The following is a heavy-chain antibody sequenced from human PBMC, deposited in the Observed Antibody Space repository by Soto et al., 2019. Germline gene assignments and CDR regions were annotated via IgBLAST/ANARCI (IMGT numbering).Heavy chain of an antibody. D-gene: IGHD2-15*01. J-gene: IGHJ4*02. V-gene: IGHV4-59*08. CDR1: GGSISSYY. CDR3: ARRYGGNLDY. Sequence: QVQLQESGPGLVKPSETLSLTCTVSGGSISSYYWSWIRQPPGKGLEWIGYICYSGSTNYNPSLXSXAXIXXDTSKSQFSLKLSSVTAADTAVYYCARRYGGNLDYWGQGTLVTVSS. CDR2: ICYSGST.